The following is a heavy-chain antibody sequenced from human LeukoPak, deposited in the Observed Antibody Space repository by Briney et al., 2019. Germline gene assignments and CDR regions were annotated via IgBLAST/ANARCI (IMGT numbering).Heavy chain of an antibody. D-gene: IGHD1-1*01. V-gene: IGHV3-30*02. CDR2: IRYDGSNK. CDR3: AKLHTTGTPNGDY. Sequence: GGSLRLSCAASGFTFSSYGMHWVRQAPGKGLEWVAFIRYDGSNKYYADSVKGRFTISRDNSKNTLYLQMNSLRAEDTAVYYCAKLHTTGTPNGDYWDQGTLVTVSS. CDR1: GFTFSSYG. J-gene: IGHJ4*02.